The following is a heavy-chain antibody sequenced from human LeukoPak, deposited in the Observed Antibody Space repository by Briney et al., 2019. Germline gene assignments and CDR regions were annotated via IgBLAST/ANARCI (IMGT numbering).Heavy chain of an antibody. CDR2: IYPGDSET. J-gene: IGHJ4*02. CDR3: ARTIAFYYDSSSYMDF. Sequence: GESLKISCKGSGYSFTSYWIGWVRRMPGKGLEWMGVIYPGDSETIYSPSFQGQVTMSADQTITTAYLQWNTLKASDTAMYFCARTIAFYYDSSSYMDFWGQGTLVTVSS. D-gene: IGHD3-22*01. V-gene: IGHV5-51*01. CDR1: GYSFTSYW.